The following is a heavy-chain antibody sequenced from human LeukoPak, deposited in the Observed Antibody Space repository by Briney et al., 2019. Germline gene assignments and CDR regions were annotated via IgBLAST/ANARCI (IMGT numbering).Heavy chain of an antibody. CDR3: AVAWYYDILTGEPDY. V-gene: IGHV3-21*01. CDR2: ISSSSSYI. Sequence: GGSLRLSCAASGFAFSSYSMNWVRQAPGKGLERVSSISSSSSYIYYADSVKGRFTISRDNAKNSLYLQMNSLRAEDTAVYYCAVAWYYDILTGEPDYWGQGTLVTVSS. CDR1: GFAFSSYS. J-gene: IGHJ4*02. D-gene: IGHD3-9*01.